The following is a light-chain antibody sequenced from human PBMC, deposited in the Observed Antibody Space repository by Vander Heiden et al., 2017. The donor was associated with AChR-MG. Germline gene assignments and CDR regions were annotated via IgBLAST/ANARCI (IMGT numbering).Light chain of an antibody. V-gene: IGKV1-9*01. CDR3: QQLNSKVYI. Sequence: IQLTQSPSSLSASVGDRVTITCLASQVISSYVAWYQQKPGKAPQLLIYGGTTLHSGVPSRFSGSGSGTDFTLTISSLQPDDFATYYCQQLNSKVYIFGQGTRLESK. CDR1: QVISSY. CDR2: GGT. J-gene: IGKJ2*01.